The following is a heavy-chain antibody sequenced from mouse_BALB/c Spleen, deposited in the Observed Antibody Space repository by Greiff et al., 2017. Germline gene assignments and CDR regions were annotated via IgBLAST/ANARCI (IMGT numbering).Heavy chain of an antibody. CDR2: INSNGGST. V-gene: IGHV5-6-3*01. CDR3: ARDPHYYGPDY. J-gene: IGHJ2*01. D-gene: IGHD1-2*01. CDR1: GFTFSSYG. Sequence: EVQLVESGGGLVQPGGSLKLSCAASGFTFSSYGMSWVRQTPDKRLELVATINSNGGSTYYPDSVKGRFTISRDNAKNTLYLQMSSLKSEDTAMYYCARDPHYYGPDYWGQGTTLTVSS.